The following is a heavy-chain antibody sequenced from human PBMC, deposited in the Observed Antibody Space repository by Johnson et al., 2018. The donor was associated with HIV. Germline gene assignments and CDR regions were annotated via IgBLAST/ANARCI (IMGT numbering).Heavy chain of an antibody. J-gene: IGHJ3*02. CDR2: ISYDGTNK. Sequence: QGQLVESGGGVVQPGRSLRLSCAASELTLRGCGMHWVRQAPDKGLEWVAVISYDGTNKNNAASVKGRLIISRDKSKNTLYLQMNSLRVEDTAVYYCARDPGSSWTDAFDIWGQGTLVTVSS. V-gene: IGHV3-30*03. CDR1: ELTLRGCG. D-gene: IGHD6-13*01. CDR3: ARDPGSSWTDAFDI.